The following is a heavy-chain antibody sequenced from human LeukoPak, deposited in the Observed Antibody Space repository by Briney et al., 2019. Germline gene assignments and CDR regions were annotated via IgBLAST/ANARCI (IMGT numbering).Heavy chain of an antibody. CDR3: AREAEITRFDY. Sequence: SQTLSLTCAISGDSVSTNSVAWNWIRQSPSRGLEWLGRTSYRSKWYNDYAVSVKSRITITPDTSKNQFSLQLNSVTPEDTAVYYCAREAEITRFDYWGQGALVTVSS. CDR2: TSYRSKWYN. V-gene: IGHV6-1*01. D-gene: IGHD5-24*01. J-gene: IGHJ4*02. CDR1: GDSVSTNSVA.